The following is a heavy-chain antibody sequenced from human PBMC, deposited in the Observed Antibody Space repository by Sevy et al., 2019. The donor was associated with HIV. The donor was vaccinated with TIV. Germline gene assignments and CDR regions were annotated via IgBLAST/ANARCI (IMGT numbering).Heavy chain of an antibody. V-gene: IGHV5-51*01. CDR3: ARQNPYYDSSGYQYYFDY. CDR1: GYSFTSYW. Sequence: GESLKISCKGSGYSFTSYWIGWVRQMPGKGLEWMGIIYPGDSDTRYSPSFQGQVTISADKSIGTAYLQWSSLKASDTAMYYCARQNPYYDSSGYQYYFDYWGQGTLVTVSS. D-gene: IGHD3-22*01. CDR2: IYPGDSDT. J-gene: IGHJ4*02.